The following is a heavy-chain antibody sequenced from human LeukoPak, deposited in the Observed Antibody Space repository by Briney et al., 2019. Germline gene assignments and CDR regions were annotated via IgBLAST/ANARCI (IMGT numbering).Heavy chain of an antibody. Sequence: PVGSLRLSCAASEFAFSSYSMNWVRLAPGKGLEWVSYITSTGGTTYYADSVKGRFTISIDNAKNSLYLQMNSLRDEDTAVYYCARENWGSHSRWYFDLWGRGTLGTVSS. CDR2: ITSTGGTT. V-gene: IGHV3-48*02. J-gene: IGHJ2*01. CDR3: ARENWGSHSRWYFDL. D-gene: IGHD7-27*01. CDR1: EFAFSSYS.